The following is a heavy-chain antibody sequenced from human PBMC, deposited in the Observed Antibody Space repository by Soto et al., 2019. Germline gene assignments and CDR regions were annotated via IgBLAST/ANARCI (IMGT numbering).Heavy chain of an antibody. Sequence: PSETLSLTCTVSGGSISSGDYYWSWIRQPPGKGLEWIGYIYYSGSTYYNPSLKSGVTISVDTSKNQFSLKLSSVTAADTAVYYCARGQSPTMIVHWGQGTLVTVSS. CDR3: ARGQSPTMIVH. CDR1: GGSISSGDYY. J-gene: IGHJ4*02. CDR2: IYYSGST. V-gene: IGHV4-30-4*01. D-gene: IGHD3-22*01.